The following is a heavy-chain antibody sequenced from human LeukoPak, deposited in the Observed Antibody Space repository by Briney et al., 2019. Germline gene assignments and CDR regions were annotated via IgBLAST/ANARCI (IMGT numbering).Heavy chain of an antibody. CDR3: ARGKDCSSTSCYGGYYFDY. D-gene: IGHD2-2*01. CDR1: GGSISSYY. Sequence: SETLSLTCTVSGGSISSYYWSWIRQPPGKGLEWIGYIYYSGSTNYNPSLKSRVTISVDTSKNQSSLKLSSVTAADTAVYYCARGKDCSSTSCYGGYYFDYWGQGTLVTVSS. CDR2: IYYSGST. V-gene: IGHV4-59*08. J-gene: IGHJ4*02.